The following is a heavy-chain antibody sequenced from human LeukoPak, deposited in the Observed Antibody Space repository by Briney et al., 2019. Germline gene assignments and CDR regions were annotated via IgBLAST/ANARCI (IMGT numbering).Heavy chain of an antibody. CDR3: ARRGGDY. Sequence: SETLSLTCTVSGGSITSYYWSWIRQPPGKELEWIGYLFHSGTRRYNPSLKSRVTISADTTKNQIFLTLNSTTAADTAVYYCARRGGDYWGQGILVTVSS. V-gene: IGHV4-59*08. D-gene: IGHD4-23*01. J-gene: IGHJ4*02. CDR1: GGSITSYY. CDR2: LFHSGTR.